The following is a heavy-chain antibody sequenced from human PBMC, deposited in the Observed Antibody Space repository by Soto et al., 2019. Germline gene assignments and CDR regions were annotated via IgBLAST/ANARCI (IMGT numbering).Heavy chain of an antibody. D-gene: IGHD6-19*01. CDR3: ANPVVAGSGYYFDL. V-gene: IGHV2-5*02. Sequence: QITLKESGPTLVKPTQTLTLTCTFSGFSLSSTRMAVGWIRQTPGKALECLALIYWDDNKSYSPFLNSMLTIPQDPSETLMVPTLSNMEPGDAASCHCANPVVAGSGYYFDLWAQGTLVTVSS. CDR2: IYWDDNK. J-gene: IGHJ4*02. CDR1: GFSLSSTRMA.